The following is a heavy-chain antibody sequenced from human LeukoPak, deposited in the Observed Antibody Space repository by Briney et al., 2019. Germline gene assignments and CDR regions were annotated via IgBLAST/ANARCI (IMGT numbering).Heavy chain of an antibody. CDR1: GGTFSSYA. J-gene: IGHJ4*02. V-gene: IGHV1-69*05. CDR3: ARGPFWSGYSSANR. D-gene: IGHD3-3*01. CDR2: IIPTFGTA. Sequence: SVKVSCKASGGTFSSYAISWVRQAPGQGLEWMGGIIPTFGTANYAQKFQGRVTITTDESTSTAYMELSSLRSEDTAVYYCARGPFWSGYSSANRWGQGTLVTVSS.